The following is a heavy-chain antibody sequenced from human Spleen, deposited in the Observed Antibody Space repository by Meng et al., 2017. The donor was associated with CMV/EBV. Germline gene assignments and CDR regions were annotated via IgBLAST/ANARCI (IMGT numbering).Heavy chain of an antibody. CDR3: ASDRFPGISAIGVSEDAFDV. V-gene: IGHV1-2*02. CDR1: GYTFSAYF. D-gene: IGHD6-13*01. CDR2: INPRNGGT. J-gene: IGHJ3*01. Sequence: ASVKVSCKASGYTFSAYFVHWVRQAPGQGLEWMGWINPRNGGTKLAQRFQGRVTMTRDASISTAYMELSRLRSNDTAVYYCASDRFPGISAIGVSEDAFDVWGQGTTVTVSS.